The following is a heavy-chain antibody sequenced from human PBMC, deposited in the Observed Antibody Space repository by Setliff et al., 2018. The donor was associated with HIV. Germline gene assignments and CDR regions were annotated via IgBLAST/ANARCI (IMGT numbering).Heavy chain of an antibody. CDR3: ANRPSDPPSY. V-gene: IGHV3-30*02. CDR2: IRFNGNDK. Sequence: GGSLRLSCATSGFIFKTYDTHWVRQAPGKGLEWVTFIRFNGNDKYYADSVKGRFTISRDNSRNTLDLQINSLRPEDTGVYYCANRPSDPPSYWGQGTLVTVSS. CDR1: GFIFKTYD. J-gene: IGHJ4*02.